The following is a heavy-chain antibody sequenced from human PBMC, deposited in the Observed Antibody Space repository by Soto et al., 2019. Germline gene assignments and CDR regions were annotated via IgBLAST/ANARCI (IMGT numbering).Heavy chain of an antibody. J-gene: IGHJ3*01. CDR3: AKDLRLPGFGLLIHAFDL. V-gene: IGHV3-23*01. CDR1: GFTLNDYA. CDR2: VSGSLGSA. Sequence: EIQLLESGGDLAQPGGSLRLSCAVSGFTLNDYAMSWVRQAPGKGLEWVSTVSGSLGSAYYAASVEGRFTISGDYSNNTLYLQMNSLRVGDTATYYCAKDLRLPGFGLLIHAFDLWGHGTMVTVSS. D-gene: IGHD3-3*01.